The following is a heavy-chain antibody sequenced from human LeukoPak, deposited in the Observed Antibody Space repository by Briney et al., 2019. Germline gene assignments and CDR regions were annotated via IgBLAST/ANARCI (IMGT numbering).Heavy chain of an antibody. J-gene: IGHJ4*02. CDR1: GYTFTGYS. Sequence: GASVKVSCKASGYTFTGYSTHWVRQAPGQGLEWVGWINPNSGGTNYAQKFQGRVTMTRDTSTTYMELSRLTSADTAVYFCARAYSGYEAFDYWGQGTLVTVSS. D-gene: IGHD5-12*01. V-gene: IGHV1-2*02. CDR3: ARAYSGYEAFDY. CDR2: INPNSGGT.